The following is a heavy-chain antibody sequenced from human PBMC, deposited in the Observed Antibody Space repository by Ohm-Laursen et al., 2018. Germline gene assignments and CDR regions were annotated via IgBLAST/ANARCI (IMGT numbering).Heavy chain of an antibody. CDR3: ARDNPNGSYFP. CDR1: GGSISNYY. V-gene: IGHV4-4*07. Sequence: GTLSLTCTVSGGSISNYYWSWIRQPAGKGLEWIGRIYTTGGTNYNPSLRSRVTMSIDTSKSHFSVKLSSVTAADTAVYYCARDNPNGSYFPWGQGTLVTVSS. D-gene: IGHD1-26*01. CDR2: IYTTGGT. J-gene: IGHJ5*02.